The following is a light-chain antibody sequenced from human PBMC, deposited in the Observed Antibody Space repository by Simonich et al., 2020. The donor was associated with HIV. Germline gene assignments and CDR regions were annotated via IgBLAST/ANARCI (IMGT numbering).Light chain of an antibody. CDR3: QQYGSSPLT. CDR1: QSVSSTY. CDR2: DAS. Sequence: EIVLTQSPGTLSLSPGEGATLSCRASQSVSSTYLAWYQQKPGLATRLLIYDASNRATGIPDRFSGSGSGTDFTLTISRLEPEDFAVYYWQQYGSSPLTFGGGTKVEIK. J-gene: IGKJ4*01. V-gene: IGKV3D-20*01.